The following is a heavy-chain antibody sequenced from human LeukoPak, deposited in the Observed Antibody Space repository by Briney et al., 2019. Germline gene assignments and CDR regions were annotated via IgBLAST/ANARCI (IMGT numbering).Heavy chain of an antibody. CDR3: ASGLSDSSGYYGLDY. Sequence: SSETLSLTCTVSGGSISSGSYYWSWIRQPAGKGLEWIGRIYTSGSTNYNPSLKSRVTISVDTSKNQFSLKLSSVTAADTAVYYCASGLSDSSGYYGLDYWGQGTLVPVSS. V-gene: IGHV4-61*02. CDR1: GGSISSGSYY. D-gene: IGHD3-22*01. CDR2: IYTSGST. J-gene: IGHJ4*02.